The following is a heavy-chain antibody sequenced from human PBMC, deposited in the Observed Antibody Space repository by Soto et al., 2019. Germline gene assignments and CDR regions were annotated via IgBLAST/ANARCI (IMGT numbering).Heavy chain of an antibody. CDR3: ARTRGSSSLYYYYYMDV. V-gene: IGHV4-59*01. D-gene: IGHD6-13*01. J-gene: IGHJ6*03. CDR2: IYYSGST. Sequence: QVQLQESGPGLVKPSETLSLTCTVSGGSISSYYWSWIRQPPGKGLEWIGYIYYSGSTSYNPSLINRVTISVDTSNNQFSLQLSSVTAADTAVYYCARTRGSSSLYYYYYMDVWGKGTMVTVSS. CDR1: GGSISSYY.